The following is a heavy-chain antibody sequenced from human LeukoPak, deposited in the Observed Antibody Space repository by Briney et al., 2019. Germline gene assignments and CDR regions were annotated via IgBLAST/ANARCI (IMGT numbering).Heavy chain of an antibody. J-gene: IGHJ4*02. V-gene: IGHV3-7*03. CDR1: GFTFSSYW. D-gene: IGHD6-19*01. Sequence: GGSLRLSCAASGFTFSSYWMSWVRQAPGKGLEWVANIKQDGSEKYYVDSVKGRFTISRDNAKNSLYLQMNSLRAEDTAVYYCAKVPYSSGWYVDYWGQGTLVTVSS. CDR3: AKVPYSSGWYVDY. CDR2: IKQDGSEK.